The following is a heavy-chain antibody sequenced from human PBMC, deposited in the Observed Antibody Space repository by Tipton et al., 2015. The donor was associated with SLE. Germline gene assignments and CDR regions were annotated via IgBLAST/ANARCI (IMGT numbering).Heavy chain of an antibody. J-gene: IGHJ5*02. CDR3: AREYPDYGGNRGWFDP. V-gene: IGHV3-53*01. CDR2: IYSGGST. D-gene: IGHD4-23*01. Sequence: QLVQSGGGLVQPGRSLRLSCAASGFTVSSNYMSWVRQAPGKGLEWVSVIYSGGSTYYADSVKGRFTISRDNSKNTLYLQINSLRAEDTAVYYCAREYPDYGGNRGWFDPWGQGTLVTVSS. CDR1: GFTVSSNY.